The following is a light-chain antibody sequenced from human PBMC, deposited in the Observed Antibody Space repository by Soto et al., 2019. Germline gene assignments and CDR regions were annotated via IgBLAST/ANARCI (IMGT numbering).Light chain of an antibody. Sequence: QSALTQPASVSGSPGQSITISCTGTSSDVGSYNLVSWYQQHPGKAPKLMIYEGSKRPSGVSNRFSGSKSGNTASLTISGLQAEDEAYYYCCSYAGSSTPHYVFGTGTKLTVL. J-gene: IGLJ1*01. CDR1: SSDVGSYNL. CDR3: CSYAGSSTPHYV. CDR2: EGS. V-gene: IGLV2-23*01.